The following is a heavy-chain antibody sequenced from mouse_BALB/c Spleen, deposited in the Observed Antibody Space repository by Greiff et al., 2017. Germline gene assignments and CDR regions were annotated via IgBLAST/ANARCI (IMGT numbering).Heavy chain of an antibody. CDR1: GYTFTSYN. CDR2: IYPGNGDT. V-gene: IGHV1-12*01. CDR3: AREGGSSSFAY. D-gene: IGHD1-1*01. J-gene: IGHJ3*01. Sequence: QVQLQQSGAELVKPGASVKMSCKASGYTFTSYNMHWVKQTPGQGLEWIGAIYPGNGDTSYNQKFKGKATLTADKSSSTAYMQLSSLTSEDSAVYYCAREGGSSSFAYWGQGTLVTVSA.